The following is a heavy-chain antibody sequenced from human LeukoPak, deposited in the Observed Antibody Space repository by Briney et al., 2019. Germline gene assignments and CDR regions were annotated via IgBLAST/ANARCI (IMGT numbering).Heavy chain of an antibody. V-gene: IGHV3-23*01. D-gene: IGHD4-17*01. Sequence: GGSLRLSCTSSEITYSRYVMGWLRQAPGKGPEWVSTISASGGTTYYADSLQGRFTISRDNSKNTLYLQMNSLRAEDTAVYYCATLYGDYNWYFDLWGRGTLVTVSS. CDR3: ATLYGDYNWYFDL. J-gene: IGHJ2*01. CDR1: EITYSRYV. CDR2: ISASGGTT.